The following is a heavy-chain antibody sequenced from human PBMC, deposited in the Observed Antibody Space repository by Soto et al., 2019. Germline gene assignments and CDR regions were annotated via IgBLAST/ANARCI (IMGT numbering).Heavy chain of an antibody. J-gene: IGHJ4*02. V-gene: IGHV3-30*18. Sequence: GGSLRLSCAASGFTFSSYGMHWVRQAPGKGLEWVAVISYDGSNKYYADSVKGRFTISRDNSENTLYLQMNSLRAEDTAVYYCAKAQVEKATVSDYWGQGNLVTVSS. CDR2: ISYDGSNK. D-gene: IGHD4-4*01. CDR1: GFTFSSYG. CDR3: AKAQVEKATVSDY.